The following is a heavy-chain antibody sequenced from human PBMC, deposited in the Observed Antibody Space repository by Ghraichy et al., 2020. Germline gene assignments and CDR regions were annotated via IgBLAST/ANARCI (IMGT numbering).Heavy chain of an antibody. CDR2: IYPGDSDT. Sequence: GESLNISCKGSGYSFTSYWIGWVRQMPGKGLEWMGIIYPGDSDTRYSPSFQGQVTISADKSISTAYLQWSSLKASDTAMYYCARGVDYDILTGYYYYYMDVWGKGTTVTVSS. J-gene: IGHJ6*03. CDR1: GYSFTSYW. V-gene: IGHV5-51*01. CDR3: ARGVDYDILTGYYYYYMDV. D-gene: IGHD3-9*01.